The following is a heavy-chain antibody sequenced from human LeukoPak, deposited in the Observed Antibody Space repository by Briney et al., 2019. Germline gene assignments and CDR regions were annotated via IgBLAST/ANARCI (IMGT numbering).Heavy chain of an antibody. V-gene: IGHV1-24*01. D-gene: IGHD2-2*01. Sequence: ASVKVSCKVSGYTLTEISMHWVRQAPGKGLEWMGGFDPEDGETIYAQKFQGRVTMTEDTSTDTAYMELNSLRAEDTAVYYCAKDLGASWRYFDYWGQGTLVAVSS. CDR1: GYTLTEIS. CDR3: AKDLGASWRYFDY. J-gene: IGHJ4*02. CDR2: FDPEDGET.